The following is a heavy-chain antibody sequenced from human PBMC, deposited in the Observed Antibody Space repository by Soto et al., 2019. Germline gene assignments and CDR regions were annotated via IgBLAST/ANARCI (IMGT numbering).Heavy chain of an antibody. V-gene: IGHV4-34*01. Sequence: PSETLSLTCAVYGGSFSGYYWSWIRQPPGKGLEWIGEINHSGSTNYNPSLKSRVTISVDTSKNQFSLKLSSVTAADTAVYYCARGSRYDFWSGNWFDPWGQGTLVTVSS. CDR3: ARGSRYDFWSGNWFDP. J-gene: IGHJ5*02. D-gene: IGHD3-3*01. CDR2: INHSGST. CDR1: GGSFSGYY.